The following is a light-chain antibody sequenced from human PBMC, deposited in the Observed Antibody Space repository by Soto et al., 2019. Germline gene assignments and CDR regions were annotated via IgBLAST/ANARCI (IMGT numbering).Light chain of an antibody. CDR2: GNN. CDR1: GSSIGTNT. Sequence: QSVLTQPPSVSGTPGQRVIISCSGSGSSIGTNTVNWYRQLPGTAPKLLIYGNNQRPSGVPDRFSGSKSGTSASLAISGLQSEDEADYYCAAWDGSLNNVLFGGGTKLTVL. CDR3: AAWDGSLNNVL. V-gene: IGLV1-44*01. J-gene: IGLJ2*01.